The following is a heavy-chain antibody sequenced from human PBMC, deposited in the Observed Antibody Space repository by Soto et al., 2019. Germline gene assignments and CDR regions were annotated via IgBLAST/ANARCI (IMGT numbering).Heavy chain of an antibody. V-gene: IGHV3-64*01. D-gene: IGHD6-6*01. CDR1: GFTLSGYA. J-gene: IGHJ6*03. CDR3: ARHARPDFYYMYD. CDR2: ISRNRFGT. Sequence: EVQLAESGGGLAQPGGSLRLSCAASGFTLSGYALDWVRQAPGKGLEYVSGISRNRFGTHYPNSVQGSFTISRHNSKNQLYLQMESLRPEDMAVYYCARHARPDFYYMYDWGTGTTVIVSS.